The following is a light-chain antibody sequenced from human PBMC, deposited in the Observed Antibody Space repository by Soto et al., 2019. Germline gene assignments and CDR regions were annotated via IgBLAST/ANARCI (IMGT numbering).Light chain of an antibody. CDR2: YAS. Sequence: EVMMTQSPATLSVSPGDTATLSCRARQSVNNNLARYQQKPGQAPRLLMYYASTRATDVPARFSGSGSGTEFTLTISSLQSEDFAVYYCQQYNNWPPITFGQGTRLEIK. J-gene: IGKJ5*01. CDR1: QSVNNN. V-gene: IGKV3-15*01. CDR3: QQYNNWPPIT.